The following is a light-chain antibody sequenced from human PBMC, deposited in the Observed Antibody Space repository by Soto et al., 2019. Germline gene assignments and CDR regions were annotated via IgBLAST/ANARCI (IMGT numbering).Light chain of an antibody. CDR1: SSNIGTGYD. CDR3: QSSDNRMSRLL. V-gene: IGLV1-40*01. Sequence: QSVVTQPPSVSGAPGQRVIISFTGSSSNIGTGYDVNWYQHIPGTAPRLLIHGNHNRPSGVPGRFSGSKSGTSASLAITGLKAEDEADYNCQSSDNRMSRLLFGGGTKVTVL. CDR2: GNH. J-gene: IGLJ2*01.